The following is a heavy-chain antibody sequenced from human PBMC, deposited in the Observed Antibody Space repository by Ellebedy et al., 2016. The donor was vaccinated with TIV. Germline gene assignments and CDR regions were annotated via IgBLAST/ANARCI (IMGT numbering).Heavy chain of an antibody. J-gene: IGHJ3*02. CDR3: AKSADSGSYHDAFDI. D-gene: IGHD1-26*01. Sequence: GGSLRLSCAASGSTLSTYWMTWFRQATGKGLEWVASIKQDGSRKDYVDSVKGRFTMSRDNSKNTLYLQMNSLRAEDTAVYYCAKSADSGSYHDAFDIWGQGTMVTVSS. CDR1: GSTLSTYW. V-gene: IGHV3-7*01. CDR2: IKQDGSRK.